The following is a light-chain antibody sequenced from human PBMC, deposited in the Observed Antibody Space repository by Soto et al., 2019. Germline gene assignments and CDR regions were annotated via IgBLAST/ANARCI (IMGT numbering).Light chain of an antibody. V-gene: IGKV1-5*03. CDR2: TAS. CDR3: QQYNSAWT. CDR1: QSVSSW. J-gene: IGKJ1*01. Sequence: DIQMTQSPSTLSASVGDRVTITCRASQSVSSWLAWYQQKPGKAPNLLIYTASSLESGVPSRFSGSGSGTEFTLTISSLQPDDFATYYCQQYNSAWTFGQGHTVEIK.